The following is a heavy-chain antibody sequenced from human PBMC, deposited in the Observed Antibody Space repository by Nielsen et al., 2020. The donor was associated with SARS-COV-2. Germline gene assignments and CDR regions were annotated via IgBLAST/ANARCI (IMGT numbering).Heavy chain of an antibody. Sequence: GSLRLSCTVSGGSISSYYWSWIRQPPGKGLEWIGYIYYSGSTNYNPSLKSRVTISVDTSKNQFSLKLSSVTAADTAVYYCARMAPHYYYYYMDVWGKGTTVTVSS. CDR3: ARMAPHYYYYYMDV. CDR2: IYYSGST. J-gene: IGHJ6*03. V-gene: IGHV4-59*01. CDR1: GGSISSYY. D-gene: IGHD5-24*01.